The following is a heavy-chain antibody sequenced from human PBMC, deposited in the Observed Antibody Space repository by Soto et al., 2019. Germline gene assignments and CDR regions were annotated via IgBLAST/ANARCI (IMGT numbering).Heavy chain of an antibody. D-gene: IGHD3-22*01. J-gene: IGHJ4*02. Sequence: ASVKVSCKASGYTFTIYGISWVRQAPGQGLEWVGWISAYNGNTNYAQKLQGRVTMTTDTSTSTAYMELRSLRSDDTAVYYCARGPPSYYDSSGYYKYFDYWGQGTLVTVSS. CDR3: ARGPPSYYDSSGYYKYFDY. CDR2: ISAYNGNT. CDR1: GYTFTIYG. V-gene: IGHV1-18*01.